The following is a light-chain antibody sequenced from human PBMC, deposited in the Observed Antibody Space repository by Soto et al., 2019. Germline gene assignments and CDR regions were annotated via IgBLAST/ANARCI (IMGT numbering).Light chain of an antibody. CDR1: QSVSSN. CDR3: QQYNNWPRT. CDR2: GAS. Sequence: EIVMTHSPATLSVSPGERATLSCRASQSVSSNLAWYQQKPGQAPRLLIYGASTRATGIPARFSGSGSGIEFTLTISSLQSEDFAVYYCQQYNNWPRTFGQGTKLEIK. J-gene: IGKJ2*01. V-gene: IGKV3-15*01.